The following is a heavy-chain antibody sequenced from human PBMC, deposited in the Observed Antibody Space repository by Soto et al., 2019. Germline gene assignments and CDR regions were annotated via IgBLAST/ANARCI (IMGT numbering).Heavy chain of an antibody. V-gene: IGHV1-18*01. J-gene: IGHJ4*02. CDR1: GYTFTSYS. Sequence: QVQLVQSGPEVKKPGASVKVSCKASGYTFTSYSISWVRQAPGQGLEWMGWISAYSDKTNYVQKFQGRATMTTDTSTTTAYLDLRSLMSDDTALYYCASRYGDPSSSAGFDYWGQGTLVTVS. CDR3: ASRYGDPSSSAGFDY. D-gene: IGHD4-17*01. CDR2: ISAYSDKT.